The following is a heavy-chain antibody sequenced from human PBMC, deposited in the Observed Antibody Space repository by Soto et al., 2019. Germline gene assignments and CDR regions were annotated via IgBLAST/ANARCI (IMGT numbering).Heavy chain of an antibody. CDR3: ARTDKMVRGAKLGMDV. Sequence: EEQLLESGGGLVQPGGSLRLSCAASGFTFSSSAMSWVRQAPGKGLEWVSAISGTGANTYYADYVKGRFTVSRDNAENTLYLQLNSLRTEDTAAYYCARTDKMVRGAKLGMDVWGQGTTVTVSS. V-gene: IGHV3-23*01. CDR2: ISGTGANT. J-gene: IGHJ6*02. CDR1: GFTFSSSA. D-gene: IGHD3-10*01.